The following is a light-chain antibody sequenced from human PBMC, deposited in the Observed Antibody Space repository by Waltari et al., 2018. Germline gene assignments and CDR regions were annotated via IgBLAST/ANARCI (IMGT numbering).Light chain of an antibody. J-gene: IGLJ7*01. Sequence: QSVLTQPPSVSAAPGQRVTISCSGGSSNIGNNYVSWYRQFPGTAPKLLIYENSERPAGIPGRFSGSKYGTSATLGSTRLQAGDEADYYCGTWDSSLSGAVFGGGTHLTVL. CDR3: GTWDSSLSGAV. V-gene: IGLV1-51*02. CDR2: ENS. CDR1: SSNIGNNY.